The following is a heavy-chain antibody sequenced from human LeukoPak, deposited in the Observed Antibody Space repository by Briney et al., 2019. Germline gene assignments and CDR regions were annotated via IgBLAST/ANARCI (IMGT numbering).Heavy chain of an antibody. CDR3: ARDQLSPYYGLD. Sequence: ASVKVSCKASGYTFTSYGISWVRQAPGQGLEGMGWISAYNGNTNYAQKLQGRVTMTTDTSTSTAYMELRSLRSADPAVYYCARDQLSPYYGLDWGPGTLVTVSS. J-gene: IGHJ4*02. D-gene: IGHD3-10*01. CDR2: ISAYNGNT. CDR1: GYTFTSYG. V-gene: IGHV1-18*01.